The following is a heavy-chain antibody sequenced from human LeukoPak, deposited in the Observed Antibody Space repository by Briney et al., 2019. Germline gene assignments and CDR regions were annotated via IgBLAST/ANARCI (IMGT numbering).Heavy chain of an antibody. CDR3: ARQGSRRIWYFDL. D-gene: IGHD1-26*01. Sequence: PSETLSLTCTLSGGSISTYYWSWVRQPPGKGLEWIGYIYYTGSTDYNPSLKSRVTMSVDTSKNQFSLRLSSVIAADTAVYYCARQGSRRIWYFDLWGRGTLVTVSS. V-gene: IGHV4-59*08. J-gene: IGHJ2*01. CDR2: IYYTGST. CDR1: GGSISTYY.